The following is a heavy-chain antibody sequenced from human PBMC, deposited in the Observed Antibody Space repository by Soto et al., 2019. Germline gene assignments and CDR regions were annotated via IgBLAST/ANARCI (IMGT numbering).Heavy chain of an antibody. CDR1: GYTFTSCG. V-gene: IGHV1-18*01. CDR3: ARAGCTPSPHCLMGYYYYGMDV. CDR2: ISTYNGNT. D-gene: IGHD2-8*01. J-gene: IGHJ6*02. Sequence: ASVKVSCKASGYTFTSCGISWVRQSPGQGLEWMGWISTYNGNTNFTQKLQGRVTMTTDTSTSTAYMELRSLRSDDTAVYYCARAGCTPSPHCLMGYYYYGMDVWGQGTTVTVSS.